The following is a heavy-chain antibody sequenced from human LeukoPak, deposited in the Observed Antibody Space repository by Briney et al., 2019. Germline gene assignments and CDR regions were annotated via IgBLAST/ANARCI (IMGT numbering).Heavy chain of an antibody. CDR3: ARDYDSSGYYSCFDY. V-gene: IGHV3-48*04. CDR1: GFTFSSYS. CDR2: ISSSSSTI. D-gene: IGHD3-22*01. J-gene: IGHJ4*02. Sequence: GGSLRLSCAASGFTFSSYSMNWVRQAPGKGLEWVSYISSSSSTIYYADSVKGRFTISRDNAKNSLYLQMNSLRAEDTAVYYCARDYDSSGYYSCFDYWGQGTLVTVSS.